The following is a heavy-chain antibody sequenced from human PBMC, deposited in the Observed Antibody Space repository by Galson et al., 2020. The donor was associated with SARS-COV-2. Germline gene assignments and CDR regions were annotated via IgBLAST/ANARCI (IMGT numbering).Heavy chain of an antibody. Sequence: GGSLRSSCPLSGFTFDDSAMHWVRQAPGKGLDWVSGISWNSGRIGYADSVKGRFTISRDNAKNSLYLQMNSLRAEDTALYYCAKDSSSGYYDVPSFDYWGQGTLVTVSS. V-gene: IGHV3-9*01. CDR1: GFTFDDSA. D-gene: IGHD3-22*01. CDR2: ISWNSGRI. J-gene: IGHJ4*02. CDR3: AKDSSSGYYDVPSFDY.